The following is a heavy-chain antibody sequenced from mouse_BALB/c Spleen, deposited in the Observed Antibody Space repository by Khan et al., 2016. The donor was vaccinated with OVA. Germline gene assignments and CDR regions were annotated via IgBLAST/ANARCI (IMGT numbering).Heavy chain of an antibody. D-gene: IGHD2-14*01. CDR3: ARDRYDYFDN. CDR2: INTETGEP. J-gene: IGHJ2*01. CDR1: GYTFTDYS. Sequence: QIQLVQSGPELKKPGETVKISCKASGYTFTDYSMHWVKQAPGKGLKWMGWINTETGEPTYADDFKGRFAFSLETSASTAYLQINNLKNEDTATYLCARDRYDYFDNWGQGTTLTGSS. V-gene: IGHV9-2-1*01.